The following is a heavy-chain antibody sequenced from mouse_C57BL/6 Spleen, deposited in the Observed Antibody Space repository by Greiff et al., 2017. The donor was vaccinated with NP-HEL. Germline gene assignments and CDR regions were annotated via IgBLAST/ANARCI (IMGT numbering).Heavy chain of an antibody. Sequence: QVQLKQPGTELVKPGASVKLSCKASGYTFTSYWMHWVKQRPGQGLEWIGNINPSNGGTNYNEKFKSKATLTVDKSSSTAYMQLSSLTSEDSAVYYCARSGYGYGGDYAMDYWGQGTSVTVSS. D-gene: IGHD2-2*01. J-gene: IGHJ4*01. CDR3: ARSGYGYGGDYAMDY. V-gene: IGHV1-53*01. CDR1: GYTFTSYW. CDR2: INPSNGGT.